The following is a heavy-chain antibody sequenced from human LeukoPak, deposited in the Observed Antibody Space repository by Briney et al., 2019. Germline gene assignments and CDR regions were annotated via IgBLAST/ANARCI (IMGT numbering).Heavy chain of an antibody. CDR2: ISASGGST. D-gene: IGHD3-10*01. J-gene: IGHJ6*03. CDR3: AKNYGSGSSVKYYYYMDV. Sequence: HTGGSLRLSCAASGFTFTSYAMSWVRQAPKKGLEWVSVISASGGSTNYADSVKGRFTISRDNSKNTLYLQMNSLRAEDSAVYYCAKNYGSGSSVKYYYYMDVWGKGTTVTVSS. CDR1: GFTFTSYA. V-gene: IGHV3-23*01.